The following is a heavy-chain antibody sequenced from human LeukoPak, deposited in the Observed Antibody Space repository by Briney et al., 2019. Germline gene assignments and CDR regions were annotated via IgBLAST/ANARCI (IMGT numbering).Heavy chain of an antibody. V-gene: IGHV1-69*06. Sequence: SVKVSFKASGGTFISYAISWVRPAPGQGLEWMGGIIPIFGTANYAQKFQGRVTITADKSTSTAYMELSSLRSEDTAVYYCARDPGKDYGDYYFDYWGQGTLVTVSS. D-gene: IGHD4-17*01. CDR1: GGTFISYA. CDR3: ARDPGKDYGDYYFDY. CDR2: IIPIFGTA. J-gene: IGHJ4*02.